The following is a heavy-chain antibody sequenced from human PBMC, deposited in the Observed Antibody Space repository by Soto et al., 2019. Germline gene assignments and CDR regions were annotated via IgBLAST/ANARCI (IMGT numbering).Heavy chain of an antibody. CDR3: ARVAYYYDSSGYFY. J-gene: IGHJ4*02. CDR2: ISPSSSSI. V-gene: IGHV3-48*01. D-gene: IGHD3-22*01. Sequence: EVQLVESGGGVVQPGGSLRLSCAASGFTFSSYSMHWVRQAPGKGQEWVSYISPSSSSIYYADSVKGRFTISRDNAKNSLYLQMNSLRAEDTAVYYCARVAYYYDSSGYFYWGQGTLVTVSS. CDR1: GFTFSSYS.